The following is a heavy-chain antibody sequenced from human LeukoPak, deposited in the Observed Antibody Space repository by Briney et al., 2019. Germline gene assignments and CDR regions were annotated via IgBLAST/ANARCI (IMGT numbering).Heavy chain of an antibody. V-gene: IGHV1-2*02. D-gene: IGHD5-24*01. Sequence: VASVKVSCKASGYTFTGYYMHWVRQAPGQGLEWMGWINPNSGGTNYAQKFQGRVTMTRDTSISTAYMELSRLRSDDTAVYYCARDGLGVPIFSRDGYNWFDPWGQGTLVTVSS. CDR1: GYTFTGYY. CDR2: INPNSGGT. J-gene: IGHJ5*02. CDR3: ARDGLGVPIFSRDGYNWFDP.